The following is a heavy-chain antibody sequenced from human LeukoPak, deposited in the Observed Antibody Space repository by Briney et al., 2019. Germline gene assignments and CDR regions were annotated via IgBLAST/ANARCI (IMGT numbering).Heavy chain of an antibody. J-gene: IGHJ4*02. V-gene: IGHV3-7*01. D-gene: IGHD6-6*01. CDR2: IKEDGTVK. CDR1: GFTFSNYW. Sequence: GSLRLSCAASGFTFSNYWMSWVRQAPGEGLEWVANIKEDGTVKYYVESLKGRFTISRDNSKNSLYLQVSSLRVEDRAVYYCARIGYSSSSIDYWGQGTLVTVSS. CDR3: ARIGYSSSSIDY.